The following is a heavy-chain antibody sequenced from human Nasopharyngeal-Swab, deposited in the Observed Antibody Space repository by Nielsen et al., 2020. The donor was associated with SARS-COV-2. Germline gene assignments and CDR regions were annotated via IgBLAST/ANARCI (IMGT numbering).Heavy chain of an antibody. CDR1: GYSFTSYW. J-gene: IGHJ6*02. Sequence: GESLKISCKGFGYSFTSYWIAWVRQMPGKGLEWMGIIYPRDSDTRYSPSFQGQVTISADKSISTAYLQWSSLKASDTAMYYCVRPEGVATNSKYYFQYGMDVWGQGTTVTVSS. V-gene: IGHV5-51*01. CDR2: IYPRDSDT. CDR3: VRPEGVATNSKYYFQYGMDV. D-gene: IGHD5-12*01.